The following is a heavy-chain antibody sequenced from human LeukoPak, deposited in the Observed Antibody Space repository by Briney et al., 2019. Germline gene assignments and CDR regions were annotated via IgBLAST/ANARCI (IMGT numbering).Heavy chain of an antibody. CDR1: GGSISSYY. V-gene: IGHV4-59*01. D-gene: IGHD5-12*01. Sequence: SETLSLTCTVSGGSISSYYWSWIRQPPGKGLEWIGYIYYSGSTNYNPSLKSRVTISVDTSKNQFSLKLSSVTAADTAVYYCARNPPGYSGYDFAFDIWGQGTMVTVSS. CDR2: IYYSGST. J-gene: IGHJ3*02. CDR3: ARNPPGYSGYDFAFDI.